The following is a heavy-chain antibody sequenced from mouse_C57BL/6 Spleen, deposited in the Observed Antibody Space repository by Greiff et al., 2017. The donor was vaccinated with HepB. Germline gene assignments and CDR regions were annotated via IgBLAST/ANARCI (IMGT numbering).Heavy chain of an antibody. V-gene: IGHV1-15*01. CDR1: GYTFTDYE. D-gene: IGHD1-1*01. CDR3: TRERGFYYYGY. Sequence: QVQLQQSGAELVRPGASVTLSCKASGYTFTDYEMHWVKQTPVHGLEWIGAIDPETGGTAYNQKFKGKAILTADKSSSTAYMEPRSLTSEDSAVYYCTRERGFYYYGYWGQGTTLTVSS. J-gene: IGHJ2*01. CDR2: IDPETGGT.